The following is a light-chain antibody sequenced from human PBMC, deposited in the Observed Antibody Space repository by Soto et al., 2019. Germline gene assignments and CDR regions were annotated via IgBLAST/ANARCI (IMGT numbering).Light chain of an antibody. CDR2: AAS. CDR3: QQSYSTPPIT. CDR1: QSISRY. J-gene: IGKJ5*01. Sequence: DIQMTQARSSLSASVGDRVTITCRASQSISRYLNWYQQKPGKAPKLLIYAASTLESGVPSRFSGSGSGTDFTLTISSLQPEDFATYYCQQSYSTPPITFGQGTRLEIK. V-gene: IGKV1-39*01.